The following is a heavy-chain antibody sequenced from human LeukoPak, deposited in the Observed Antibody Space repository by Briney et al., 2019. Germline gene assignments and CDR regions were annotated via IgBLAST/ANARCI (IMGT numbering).Heavy chain of an antibody. V-gene: IGHV3-23*01. Sequence: GGSLRLSCAASGFTFSSDAMSWVRQAPGKGLEWVSAISGIGGSTYYADSVKGRVTISRENSKHTLYLQMNSLTAEHTALYYCAKGYSRSWYDNWFAPWGQGTLVTVSS. D-gene: IGHD6-13*01. CDR3: AKGYSRSWYDNWFAP. CDR2: ISGIGGST. J-gene: IGHJ5*02. CDR1: GFTFSSDA.